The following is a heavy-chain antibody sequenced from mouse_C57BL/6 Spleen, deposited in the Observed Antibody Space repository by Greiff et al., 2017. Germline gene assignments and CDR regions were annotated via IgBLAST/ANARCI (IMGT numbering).Heavy chain of an antibody. D-gene: IGHD1-2*01. CDR2: ISDGGSYT. J-gene: IGHJ2*01. V-gene: IGHV5-4*01. Sequence: EVHLVESGGGLVKPGGSLKLSCAASGFTFSSYAMSWVRQTPEKRLEWVATISDGGSYTYYPDNVKGRFTISRDNAKNNLYLQMSHLKSEDTAMYYCAREPSLLRYFDYWGQGTTLTVSS. CDR3: AREPSLLRYFDY. CDR1: GFTFSSYA.